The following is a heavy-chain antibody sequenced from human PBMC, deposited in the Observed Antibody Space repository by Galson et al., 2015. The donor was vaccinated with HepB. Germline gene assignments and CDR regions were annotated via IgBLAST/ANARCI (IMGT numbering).Heavy chain of an antibody. V-gene: IGHV1-18*04. D-gene: IGHD3-22*01. CDR2: ISGYNGDT. CDR1: GYTFTSYY. CDR3: ARGTYYYDYSGAIRHFDY. Sequence: SVKVSCKASGYTFTSYYITWVRQAPGQGLEWMGWISGYNGDTNYAQKFQGRVTMTTDTSTTTAYMELRSLRSDDTAVYYCARGTYYYDYSGAIRHFDYWGQGTLVTVPS. J-gene: IGHJ4*02.